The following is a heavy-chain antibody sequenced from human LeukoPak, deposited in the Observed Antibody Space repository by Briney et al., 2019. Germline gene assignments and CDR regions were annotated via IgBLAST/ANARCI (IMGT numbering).Heavy chain of an antibody. Sequence: SETLSLTCTVSGGSISSSSYYWGWIRQPAGKGLEWIGRIYTSGSTNYNPSLKSRVTMSVDTSKNQFSLKLSSVTAADTAVYYCARGCGGDCYSDDAFDIWGQGTMVTVSS. CDR1: GGSISSSSYY. CDR2: IYTSGST. D-gene: IGHD2-21*02. J-gene: IGHJ3*02. V-gene: IGHV4-61*02. CDR3: ARGCGGDCYSDDAFDI.